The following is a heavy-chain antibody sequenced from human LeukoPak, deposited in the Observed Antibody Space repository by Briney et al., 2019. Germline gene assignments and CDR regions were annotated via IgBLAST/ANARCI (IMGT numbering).Heavy chain of an antibody. CDR2: IHDTGDS. CDR3: ARAPSGCGGTCPSDN. Sequence: SETPSLTCTVSGGPISGYFWSWIRQPAGKGLQWIGRIHDTGDSNHNPSLKRRVTMALDTSGNQVSLKLTSVTAADTAVYYCARAPSGCGGTCPSDNWGPGTLVTVSS. D-gene: IGHD2-15*01. V-gene: IGHV4-4*07. J-gene: IGHJ4*02. CDR1: GGPISGYF.